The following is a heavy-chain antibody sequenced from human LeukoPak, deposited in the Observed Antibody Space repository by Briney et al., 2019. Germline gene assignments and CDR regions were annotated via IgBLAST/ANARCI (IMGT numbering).Heavy chain of an antibody. CDR1: GGSFSGYY. CDR3: AIDCSSTSCYRAPAGY. J-gene: IGHJ4*02. D-gene: IGHD2-2*01. Sequence: PSEXXSLTCAVYGGSFSGYYWSWLRQPPGKGLEWIGEINHSGSTNYNPSLTSRGTISVETSKNQFSLKLSSVTAADTAVYYCAIDCSSTSCYRAPAGYWGQGTLVTVSS. CDR2: INHSGST. V-gene: IGHV4-34*01.